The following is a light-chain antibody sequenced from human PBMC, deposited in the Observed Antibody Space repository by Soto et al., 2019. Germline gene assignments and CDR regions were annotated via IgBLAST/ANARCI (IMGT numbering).Light chain of an antibody. CDR1: SSDVGSYNL. CDR3: CSYAGSSTWV. Sequence: QSALTQPASVSGSPGQSITISCTGTSSDVGSYNLVSWYQQHPGKAPKLMIYEGSKRPSGVSNRFSGSKSGNTASLTISGHQAEDEADYYCCSYAGSSTWVFGGGTKLTVL. V-gene: IGLV2-23*01. J-gene: IGLJ3*02. CDR2: EGS.